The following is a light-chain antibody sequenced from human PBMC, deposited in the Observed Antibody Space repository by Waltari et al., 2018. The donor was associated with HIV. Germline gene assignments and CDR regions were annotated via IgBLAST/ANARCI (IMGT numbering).Light chain of an antibody. J-gene: IGLJ2*01. Sequence: QSVLTQPPSASGTPGQGVTISCSGSSSNIGSNAVNWYRQLPGTAPKVLIYSNNQLPSGVPDRFSGSQSGTSASLAISGLQSEDDADYYCAAWDDSLNGLLFGGGTKLTVL. CDR3: AAWDDSLNGLL. CDR1: SSNIGSNA. V-gene: IGLV1-44*01. CDR2: SNN.